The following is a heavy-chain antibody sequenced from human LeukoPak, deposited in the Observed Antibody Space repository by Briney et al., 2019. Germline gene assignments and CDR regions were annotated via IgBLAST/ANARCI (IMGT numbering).Heavy chain of an antibody. CDR3: ARRGPYDFWSGPRGFDY. CDR2: ISSSSSYI. V-gene: IGHV3-21*01. J-gene: IGHJ4*02. Sequence: GGSLRPSCAASGFTFSSYSMNWVRQAPGKGLEWVSSISSSSSYIYCADSVKGRFTISRDNAKNSLYLQMNSLRAEDTAVYYCARRGPYDFWSGPRGFDYWGQETLVTVSS. D-gene: IGHD3-3*01. CDR1: GFTFSSYS.